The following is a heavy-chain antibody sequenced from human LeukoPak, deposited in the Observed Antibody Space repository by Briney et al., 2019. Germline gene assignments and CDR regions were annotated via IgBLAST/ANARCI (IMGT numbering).Heavy chain of an antibody. V-gene: IGHV4-34*01. Sequence: PSETLSLTCAVYGGSFSGYYWSWIRQPPGKGLERIGEINHSGSTNYNPSLKSRVTISVDTSKNQFSLKLSSVTAADTAVYYCASPGLLLWFGELTPRVAFDIWGQGTMVTVSS. CDR3: ASPGLLLWFGELTPRVAFDI. D-gene: IGHD3-10*01. CDR2: INHSGST. CDR1: GGSFSGYY. J-gene: IGHJ3*02.